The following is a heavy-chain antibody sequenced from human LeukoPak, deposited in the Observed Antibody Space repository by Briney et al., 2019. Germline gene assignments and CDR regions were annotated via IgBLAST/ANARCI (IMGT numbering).Heavy chain of an antibody. J-gene: IGHJ4*02. CDR3: ARSGVGYCTNGVCFVDY. Sequence: GGSLRLSCAASGFTFDDYGMSWVRQAPGKWLEWVSGISWNGGSTGYADSVKGRFTISRDNAKNSLYLQMNSLRAEDTALYYCARSGVGYCTNGVCFVDYWGQGTLVTVSS. CDR2: ISWNGGST. CDR1: GFTFDDYG. D-gene: IGHD2-8*01. V-gene: IGHV3-20*04.